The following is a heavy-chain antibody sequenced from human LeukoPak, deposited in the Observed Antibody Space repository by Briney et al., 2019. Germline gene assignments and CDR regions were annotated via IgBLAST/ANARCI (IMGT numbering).Heavy chain of an antibody. D-gene: IGHD2-2*01. CDR2: INPNSGGT. Sequence: ASVKVSCKASGYTFTGYYMHWVRQAPGQGLEWMGWINPNSGGTNYAQKFRGRVTMTREASISTAYMELSRLRSDDSAVYYCASWFGLYQLPSQVGWGQGTLVTVSS. CDR3: ASWFGLYQLPSQVG. CDR1: GYTFTGYY. J-gene: IGHJ4*02. V-gene: IGHV1-2*02.